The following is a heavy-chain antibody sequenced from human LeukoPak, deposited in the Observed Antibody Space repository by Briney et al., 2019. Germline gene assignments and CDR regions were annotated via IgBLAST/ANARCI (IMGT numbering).Heavy chain of an antibody. CDR2: INPSGGST. Sequence: ASVKVSCKASGYTFTSYYMHWVRQAPGQGLEWMGIINPSGGSTSYAQKFQGRVTMTRDTSTSTVYMELSSLRSEDTAVYYCARSESGGGIYYDSSGYYQNWGQGTLVTVSS. CDR1: GYTFTSYY. D-gene: IGHD3-22*01. CDR3: ARSESGGGIYYDSSGYYQN. J-gene: IGHJ4*02. V-gene: IGHV1-46*01.